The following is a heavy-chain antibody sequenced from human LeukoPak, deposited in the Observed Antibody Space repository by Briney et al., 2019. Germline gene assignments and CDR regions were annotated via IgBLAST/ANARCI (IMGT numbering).Heavy chain of an antibody. CDR1: GFTFTSYD. J-gene: IGHJ4*02. CDR3: VRGSGHFDSSGYYVNPFDY. V-gene: IGHV3-13*01. D-gene: IGHD3-22*01. CDR2: IGPVGDT. Sequence: PGGSLRLSCAASGFTFTSYDMHWVRQAPGKGLEWVSGIGPVGDTYYPGSVKGRFTVSRENAKNSLYLQMNSLRAGDTAVYYCVRGSGHFDSSGYYVNPFDYWGQGILVIVSS.